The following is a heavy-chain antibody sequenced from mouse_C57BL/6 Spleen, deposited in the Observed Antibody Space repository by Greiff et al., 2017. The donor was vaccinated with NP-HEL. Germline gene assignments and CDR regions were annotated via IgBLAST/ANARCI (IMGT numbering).Heavy chain of an antibody. CDR3: ARQVYYGYDGYFDV. Sequence: VQLQQSGTELVKPGASVKLSCKASGYTFTSYWMHWVKQRPGQGLEWIGNINPSNGGTNYNEKFKSKATLTVDKSSSTAYMQLSSLPSEDSAVYYCARQVYYGYDGYFDVWGTGTTVTVSS. CDR1: GYTFTSYW. V-gene: IGHV1-53*01. D-gene: IGHD2-2*01. J-gene: IGHJ1*03. CDR2: INPSNGGT.